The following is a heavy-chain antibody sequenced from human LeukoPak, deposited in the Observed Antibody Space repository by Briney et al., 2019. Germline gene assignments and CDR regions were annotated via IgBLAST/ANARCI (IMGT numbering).Heavy chain of an antibody. CDR3: ARDLYSGYEHDLPGP. V-gene: IGHV4-4*02. Sequence: SETLSLTCAVSGGSISSSNWWSWVRQPPGKGLEWIGEIYHSGSTNYNPSLKSRVTISVDKSKNQFSLKLSSVTAADTAVYYCARDLYSGYEHDLPGPWGQGTLVTVSS. CDR1: GGSISSSNW. CDR2: IYHSGST. D-gene: IGHD5-12*01. J-gene: IGHJ5*02.